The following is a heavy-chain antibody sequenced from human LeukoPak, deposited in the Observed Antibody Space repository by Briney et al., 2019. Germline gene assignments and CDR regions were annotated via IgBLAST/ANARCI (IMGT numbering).Heavy chain of an antibody. CDR3: ANNFVGTTGDAFDV. Sequence: GGSLRLSCAASGFTLNSYGMHWVRKAPGKGLEWVAFIRYDGKNKYYVDSVKGRFTISRDNSKNTLYLQMNSLRAEDTAVYYCANNFVGTTGDAFDVWGQGTLVTVSS. D-gene: IGHD1-26*01. V-gene: IGHV3-30*02. CDR1: GFTLNSYG. J-gene: IGHJ3*01. CDR2: IRYDGKNK.